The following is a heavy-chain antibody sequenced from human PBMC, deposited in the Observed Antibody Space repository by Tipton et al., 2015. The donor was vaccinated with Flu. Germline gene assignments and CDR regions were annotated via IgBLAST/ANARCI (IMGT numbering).Heavy chain of an antibody. Sequence: QLVQSGPEVKKPGASVKVSCKASGYTFTSYGISWVRQAPGQGLEWMGWISAYNGNTNYAQKLQGRVTMTTDTSTSTAYMELRSLESDDTAVYYCARAHYGSGSYCWYYYYDGMDVWGQGTTVTVSS. J-gene: IGHJ6*02. V-gene: IGHV1-18*01. CDR3: ARAHYGSGSYCWYYYYDGMDV. D-gene: IGHD3-10*01. CDR2: ISAYNGNT. CDR1: GYTFTSYG.